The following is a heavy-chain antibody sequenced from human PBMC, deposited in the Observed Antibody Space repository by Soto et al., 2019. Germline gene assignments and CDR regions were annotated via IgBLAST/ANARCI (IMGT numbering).Heavy chain of an antibody. V-gene: IGHV1-69*13. CDR3: ARDGYSSTDYYYYYGMDV. CDR1: GGTFSIYA. Sequence: GASVKVSCKASGGTFSIYAISWVRQAPGQGLEWMGGIIPIFGTANYAQKFQGRVTITADESTSTAYMELSRLRSDDTAVYYCARDGYSSTDYYYYYGMDVWGQGTTVTVSS. J-gene: IGHJ6*02. D-gene: IGHD6-13*01. CDR2: IIPIFGTA.